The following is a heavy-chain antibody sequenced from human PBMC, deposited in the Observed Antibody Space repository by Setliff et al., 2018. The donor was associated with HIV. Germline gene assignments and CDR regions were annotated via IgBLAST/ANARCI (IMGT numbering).Heavy chain of an antibody. CDR2: MNPNSGNT. D-gene: IGHD3-22*01. J-gene: IGHJ4*02. CDR3: ATEFPLSSPYYYDSSGYYY. CDR1: GYTFTSYD. V-gene: IGHV1-8*02. Sequence: ASVKVSCKASGYTFTSYDINWVRQATGQGLEWMGWMNPNSGNTGYAQKFQGRVTMTRNTSISTAYMELSSLRSEDPAVYYCATEFPLSSPYYYDSSGYYYWGQGTLVTVSS.